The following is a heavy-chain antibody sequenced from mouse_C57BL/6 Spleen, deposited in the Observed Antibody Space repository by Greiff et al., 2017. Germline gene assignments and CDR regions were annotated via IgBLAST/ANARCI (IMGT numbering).Heavy chain of an antibody. Sequence: EVKVVESGGGLVKPGGSLKLSCAASGFTFSSYTMSWVRQTPEKRLEWVATISGGGGNTYYPDSVKGRFTISRDNAKNTLYLQMSSLRSEDTALYYCARHSNYDLYYAMDYWGQGTSDTVSS. V-gene: IGHV5-9*01. J-gene: IGHJ4*01. CDR1: GFTFSSYT. CDR2: ISGGGGNT. CDR3: ARHSNYDLYYAMDY. D-gene: IGHD2-5*01.